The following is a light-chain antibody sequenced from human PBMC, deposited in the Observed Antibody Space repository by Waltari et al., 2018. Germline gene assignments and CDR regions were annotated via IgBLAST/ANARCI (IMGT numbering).Light chain of an antibody. V-gene: IGLV2-23*02. Sequence: QSALTQTATVSGSPGQSITISCTGTTSDVGKHNLFSWYQQHPGKAPTLIIYDVNKRPSGVSNRFSGSKSGNTASLTISGLQAADEAYYYCCSYAGSAISVFGGGTKVTVL. J-gene: IGLJ3*02. CDR3: CSYAGSAISV. CDR2: DVN. CDR1: TSDVGKHNL.